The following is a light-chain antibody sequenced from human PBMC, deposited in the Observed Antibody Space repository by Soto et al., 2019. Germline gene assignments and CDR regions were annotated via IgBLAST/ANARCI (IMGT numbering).Light chain of an antibody. J-gene: IGLJ1*01. CDR1: SCDVGGYNY. CDR2: EVS. CDR3: SSYTSSSSYV. Sequence: QSALTQPASVSGSPGQSITISCTGTSCDVGGYNYVSWYQQHPGKAPKLMIYEVSNRPSGVSNRFSGSKSGNKASLTISGLQAEDEADYYCSSYTSSSSYVFGTGTKLTVL. V-gene: IGLV2-14*01.